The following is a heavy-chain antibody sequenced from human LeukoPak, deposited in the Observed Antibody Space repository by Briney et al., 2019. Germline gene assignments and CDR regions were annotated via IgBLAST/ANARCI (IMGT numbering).Heavy chain of an antibody. J-gene: IGHJ4*02. CDR2: VYHSGTT. CDR3: ARGGSDYGDS. V-gene: IGHV4-4*02. Sequence: SETLSLTCAVSGGSISSSNWWSWVRQPPGKRLEWIGEVYHSGTTNNNPSLQSRVTIPVDKSKNQFSLKLTSVTAADTAVYYCARGGSDYGDSWGQGTLVIVSS. CDR1: GGSISSSNW.